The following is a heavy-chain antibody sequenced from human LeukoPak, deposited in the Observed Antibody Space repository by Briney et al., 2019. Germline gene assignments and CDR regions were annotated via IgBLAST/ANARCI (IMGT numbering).Heavy chain of an antibody. CDR1: GGSFSGYY. J-gene: IGHJ4*02. V-gene: IGHV4-34*01. CDR2: INHSGST. D-gene: IGHD6-13*01. CDR3: ARGFSSWYKLPFDY. Sequence: SETLSLTCAVYGGSFSGYYWSWIRQPPGKGREWIGEINHSGSTNYNPSLKSRVTISVDTSKNQFSLKLSSVTAADTAVYYCARGFSSWYKLPFDYWGQGTLVTVSS.